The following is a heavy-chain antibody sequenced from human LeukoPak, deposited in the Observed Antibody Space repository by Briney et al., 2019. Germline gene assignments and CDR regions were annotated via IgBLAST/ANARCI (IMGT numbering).Heavy chain of an antibody. V-gene: IGHV3-48*04. D-gene: IGHD2-2*01. CDR1: GFTFSSYS. Sequence: GGSLRLSCAASGFTFSSYSMNWVRQAPGKGPEWLSYISSASGSIYYADSVKGRFTISRDNAKNSLFLQMNSLRAEDTAMYYCARLPAYCSSSACYYDYWGQGTLVTVSS. J-gene: IGHJ4*02. CDR3: ARLPAYCSSSACYYDY. CDR2: ISSASGSI.